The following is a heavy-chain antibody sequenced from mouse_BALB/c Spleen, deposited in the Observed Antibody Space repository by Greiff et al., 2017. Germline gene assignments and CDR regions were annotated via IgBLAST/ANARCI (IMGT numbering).Heavy chain of an antibody. CDR3: TREEYYCSSYWFDY. D-gene: IGHD1-1*01. CDR1: GYTFTSYW. Sequence: VQLQQPGAELAKPGASVKLSCKASGYTFTSYWMHWVKLRPGQGLEWIGDINPSTGNTEYNKKFKDKATLTADKSSSTAYMQLSSLSSEDSAFYYCTREEYYCSSYWFDYWGQGTLVTVSA. J-gene: IGHJ3*01. CDR2: INPSTGNT. V-gene: IGHV1-7*01.